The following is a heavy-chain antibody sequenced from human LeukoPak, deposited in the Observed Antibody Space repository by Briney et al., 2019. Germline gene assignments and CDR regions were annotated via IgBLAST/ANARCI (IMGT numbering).Heavy chain of an antibody. J-gene: IGHJ4*02. CDR1: GYTLTGYY. D-gene: IGHD3-16*01. V-gene: IGHV1-46*01. CDR3: ARDYASNVPFDY. CDR2: INPSGGST. Sequence: ASVKVSCKASGYTLTGYYMHWVRQAPGQGLEWMGIINPSGGSTSYAQKFQGRVTMTRDTSTSTVYMELSSLRSEDTAVYYCARDYASNVPFDYWGQGTLVTVSS.